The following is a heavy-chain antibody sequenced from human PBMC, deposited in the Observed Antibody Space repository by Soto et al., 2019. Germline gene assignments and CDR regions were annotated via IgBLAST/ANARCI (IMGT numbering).Heavy chain of an antibody. V-gene: IGHV3-48*01. CDR3: ARDRRAWGWSDAFDL. D-gene: IGHD7-27*01. Sequence: EVQLVESGGGLVQPGGSLRLSCAASGFTFNSYSMNWVRQAPGKGLEWVSYISSSSGSIIYYADSVKGRFTISRDNAKNSLYLQMNSLRAEDTAVYYCARDRRAWGWSDAFDLWGQGTMVTVSS. J-gene: IGHJ3*01. CDR2: ISSSSGSII. CDR1: GFTFNSYS.